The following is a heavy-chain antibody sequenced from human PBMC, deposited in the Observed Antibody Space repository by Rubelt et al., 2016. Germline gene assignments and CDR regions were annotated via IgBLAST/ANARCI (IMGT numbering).Heavy chain of an antibody. V-gene: IGHV3-48*01. Sequence: EVQLVESGGGLVQPGGSLRLSCAASGFTFSSYAMNWVRQAPGKGLEWVSYISSSSSTLYYADSVKGRFTISRDNAKNSLYLQMNSLRAEETAVYYCARDRATGYCSGGTCYLRWGQGTLVTVSS. CDR2: ISSSSSTL. J-gene: IGHJ4*02. CDR3: ARDRATGYCSGGTCYLR. CDR1: GFTFSSYA. D-gene: IGHD2-15*01.